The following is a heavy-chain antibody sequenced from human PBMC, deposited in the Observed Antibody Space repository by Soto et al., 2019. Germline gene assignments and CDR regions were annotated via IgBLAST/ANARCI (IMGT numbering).Heavy chain of an antibody. Sequence: QVQLQESGPGLVKPSQTLSLTCTVSGGSINSGGYYWSWIRQHPGKGLEWIGYIYYGGTTYYNPSLESRVTISVDTSKNQFSLGLNSVTAADTAVYYCARVSPYSGNEFDYWGQGSLVTVSS. D-gene: IGHD5-12*01. CDR1: GGSINSGGYY. CDR2: IYYGGTT. J-gene: IGHJ4*02. V-gene: IGHV4-31*03. CDR3: ARVSPYSGNEFDY.